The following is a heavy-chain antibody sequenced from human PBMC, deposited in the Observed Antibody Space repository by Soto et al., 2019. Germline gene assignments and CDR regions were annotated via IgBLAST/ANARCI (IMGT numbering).Heavy chain of an antibody. CDR1: GGSISSYY. J-gene: IGHJ4*02. CDR3: ARQGGFRFGELFSDY. CDR2: IYYSGST. D-gene: IGHD3-10*01. Sequence: SETLSLTCTVSGGSISSYYWSWIRQPPGKGLEWIGYIYYSGSTNYNPSLKSRVTISVDTSKNQFSLKLSSVTAADTAVYYCARQGGFRFGELFSDYWGQGTLVTVSS. V-gene: IGHV4-59*08.